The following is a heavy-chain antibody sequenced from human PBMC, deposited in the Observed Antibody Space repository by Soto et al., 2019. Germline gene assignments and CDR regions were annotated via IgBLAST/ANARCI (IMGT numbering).Heavy chain of an antibody. CDR2: IDPSDSYT. CDR3: ASRPHYYDSSGLYYYGMDV. D-gene: IGHD3-22*01. Sequence: GESLKISCKGSGYSFTSYWISWVRQMPGKGLEWMGRIDPSDSYTNYSPSFQGHVTISADKSISTAYLQWSSLKASDTAMYYCASRPHYYDSSGLYYYGMDVWGQGTTVTVSS. V-gene: IGHV5-10-1*01. CDR1: GYSFTSYW. J-gene: IGHJ6*02.